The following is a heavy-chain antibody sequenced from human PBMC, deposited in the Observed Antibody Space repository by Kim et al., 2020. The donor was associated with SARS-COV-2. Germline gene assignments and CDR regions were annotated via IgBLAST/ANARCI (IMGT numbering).Heavy chain of an antibody. Sequence: GPYTISRDNAKNALYLQMNSLSDEDTAVYYCARNDDLRITMIVVVSAFDYWGQGTLVTVSS. D-gene: IGHD3-22*01. V-gene: IGHV3-48*02. CDR3: ARNDDLRITMIVVVSAFDY. J-gene: IGHJ4*02.